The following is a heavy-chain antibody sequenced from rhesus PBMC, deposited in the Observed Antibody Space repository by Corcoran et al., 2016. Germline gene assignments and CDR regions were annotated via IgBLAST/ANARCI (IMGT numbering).Heavy chain of an antibody. V-gene: IGHV4-127*01. CDR2: INGGSGSS. CDR3: ATDRDYHFAY. J-gene: IGHJ4*01. Sequence: QVQLQESGPGLVKPSETLSLTCAVPGYSISSCYGWGLFRPPPGKGLEWIGQINGGSGSSYNNPSLKSRVTVSKDTSKNQFSLKLSSVTAADTAMYYCATDRDYHFAYWGQGVLVTVSS. D-gene: IGHD4-11*01. CDR1: GYSISSCYG.